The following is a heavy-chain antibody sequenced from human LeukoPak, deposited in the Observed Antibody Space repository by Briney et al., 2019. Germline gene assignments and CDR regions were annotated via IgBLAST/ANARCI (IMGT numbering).Heavy chain of an antibody. J-gene: IGHJ4*02. CDR3: ARVAPEYYDFWSGYYYYFDY. D-gene: IGHD3-3*01. CDR2: VYYSGIT. V-gene: IGHV4-59*01. CDR1: GGSISSYY. Sequence: PSETLSLTCTVSGGSISSYYWSWIRQPPGKGLECIGYVYYSGITNYNPSLKSRVTISVDTSKSQFSLKVTSVTAADTAVYYCARVAPEYYDFWSGYYYYFDYWGQGTLVTVSS.